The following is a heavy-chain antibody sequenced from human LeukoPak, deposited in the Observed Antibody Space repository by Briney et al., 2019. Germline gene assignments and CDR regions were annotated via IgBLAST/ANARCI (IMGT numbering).Heavy chain of an antibody. V-gene: IGHV4-34*01. CDR3: ARGNYDFWSGYPLDY. CDR2: INHSGST. Sequence: SETLSLTCAVYGGSFSGYYWSWIRQPPGKGLEWIGEINHSGSTNYNPSPKSRVTISVDTSKNQFSLKLSSVTAADTAVYYCARGNYDFWSGYPLDYWGQGTLVTVSS. J-gene: IGHJ4*02. CDR1: GGSFSGYY. D-gene: IGHD3-3*01.